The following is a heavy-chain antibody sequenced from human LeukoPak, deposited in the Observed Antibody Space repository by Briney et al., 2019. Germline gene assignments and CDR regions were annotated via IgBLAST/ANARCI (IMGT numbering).Heavy chain of an antibody. Sequence: GGSLRLSCGASRFTFSTYEMNWVRQAPGKGLEWVSCITSTSSTYYADSVQGRFTISRDNAKNSLYLQMNSLRVEDTAVYYCARDKGTSYLSSFDYWGQGTLVTVSS. D-gene: IGHD6-6*01. CDR1: RFTFSTYE. CDR3: ARDKGTSYLSSFDY. CDR2: ITSTSST. V-gene: IGHV3-48*03. J-gene: IGHJ4*01.